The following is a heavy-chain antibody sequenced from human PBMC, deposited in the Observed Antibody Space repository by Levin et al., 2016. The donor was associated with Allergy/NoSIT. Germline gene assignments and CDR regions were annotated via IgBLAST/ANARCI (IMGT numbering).Heavy chain of an antibody. Sequence: SETLSLTCTVFGDSVTSARYYWTWVRQRPGRGLEWIGYIFYSGTTNHNPSLKGRVTLSVDTSKNQFSLKLSSVTAADTAVYYCARLTASSGYHYIDYWGQGTQVTVSS. D-gene: IGHD3-22*01. CDR3: ARLTASSGYHYIDY. CDR2: IFYSGTT. V-gene: IGHV4-61*01. J-gene: IGHJ4*02. CDR1: GDSVTSARYY.